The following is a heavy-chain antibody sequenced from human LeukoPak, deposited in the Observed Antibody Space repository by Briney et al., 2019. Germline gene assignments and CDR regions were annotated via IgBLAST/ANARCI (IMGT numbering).Heavy chain of an antibody. J-gene: IGHJ4*02. Sequence: SETLSLTCTVSGGSISSSTYYWGWIRQPPGKGLEWIGEINHSGSTDYNSSLKSRVTISVDTSKNQFSLKLSSVTAADTAVYYCARGYYDFWSGYLRSKSSRHYFDYWGQGTLVTVSS. V-gene: IGHV4-39*07. CDR1: GGSISSSTYY. D-gene: IGHD3-3*01. CDR3: ARGYYDFWSGYLRSKSSRHYFDY. CDR2: INHSGST.